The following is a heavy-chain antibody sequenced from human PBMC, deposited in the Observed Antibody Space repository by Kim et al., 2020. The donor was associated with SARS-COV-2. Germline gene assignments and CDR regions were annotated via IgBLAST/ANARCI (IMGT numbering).Heavy chain of an antibody. D-gene: IGHD3-10*01. CDR1: GFTFSNFG. CDR3: AKDPSTMIRDTHWALNRFDP. Sequence: GGSLRLSCAASGFTFSNFGMHWLRQAPDKGLEWVALISYDGSHTFYTDSVKGRFTISRDNSKNTLYLQMNTVGAEDTAIYYCAKDPSTMIRDTHWALNRFDPWGQGTLGTVAS. CDR2: ISYDGSHT. V-gene: IGHV3-33*05. J-gene: IGHJ5*02.